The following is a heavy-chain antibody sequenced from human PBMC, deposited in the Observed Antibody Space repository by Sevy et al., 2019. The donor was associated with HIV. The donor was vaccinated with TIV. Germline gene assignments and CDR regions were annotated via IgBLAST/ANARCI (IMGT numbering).Heavy chain of an antibody. V-gene: IGHV3-72*01. J-gene: IGHJ4*02. CDR2: TRNKADSYTT. CDR3: AAHAGLAAAGRVFDY. Sequence: RGCLRLSCAASGFTFSDHYMEWVRQAPGKGLERVGRTRNKADSYTTEYAASVKGRFTITRDDSKNSLYLQMNSLKTEDAAVYYCAAHAGLAAAGRVFDYWGQGTLVTVSS. CDR1: GFTFSDHY. D-gene: IGHD6-13*01.